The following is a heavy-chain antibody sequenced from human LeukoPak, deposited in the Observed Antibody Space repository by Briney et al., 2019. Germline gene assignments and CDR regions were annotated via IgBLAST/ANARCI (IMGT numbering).Heavy chain of an antibody. CDR3: AKDGSIRFDY. D-gene: IGHD1-26*01. Sequence: GGSLRLSCAASGFTVSSNYTSWVRQAPGKGLEWVSGISGSGGSTYYADSVKGRFTISRDNSKNTLYLQMHSLRAEDTAAYYCAKDGSIRFDYWGQGTLVTVSS. CDR2: ISGSGGST. CDR1: GFTVSSNY. J-gene: IGHJ4*02. V-gene: IGHV3-23*01.